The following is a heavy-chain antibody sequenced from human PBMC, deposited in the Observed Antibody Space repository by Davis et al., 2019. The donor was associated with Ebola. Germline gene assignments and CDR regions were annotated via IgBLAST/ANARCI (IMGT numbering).Heavy chain of an antibody. CDR1: GFTFSSYS. V-gene: IGHV3-21*01. D-gene: IGHD3-9*01. J-gene: IGHJ6*04. CDR3: ASTLQPLSLVTDGMDV. CDR2: ISSSRSYI. Sequence: GESLKISCAASGFTFSSYSMNWVRQAPGKGLEWVSSISSSRSYIYYADSVKGRFTNSRDNAKNSLYLQMNSLRAEDTAVYYCASTLQPLSLVTDGMDVWGKGTTVTVSS.